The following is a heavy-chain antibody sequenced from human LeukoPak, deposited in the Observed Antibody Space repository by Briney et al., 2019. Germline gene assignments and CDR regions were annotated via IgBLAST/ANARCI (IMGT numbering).Heavy chain of an antibody. Sequence: GGSLRLSCAASGFTFNSYGIHWVRQAPGKGLEWVAFIRYDGSSKYYVDSVKGRFTISRDNSKNTLYLQMNSLRAEDTAVYFCAKGSGWEASYFYYYMDVWGKGATVTISS. CDR1: GFTFNSYG. J-gene: IGHJ6*03. V-gene: IGHV3-30*02. CDR2: IRYDGSSK. CDR3: AKGSGWEASYFYYYMDV. D-gene: IGHD1-26*01.